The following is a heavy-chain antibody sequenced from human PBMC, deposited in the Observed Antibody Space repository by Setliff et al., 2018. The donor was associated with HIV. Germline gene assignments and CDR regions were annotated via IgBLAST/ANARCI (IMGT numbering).Heavy chain of an antibody. Sequence: SVKVSCKASGGTFSRSVFSWVRQAPGQGLQWMGRFIPMFGTPNYAQKFKGRLTITADESTSTAYMELTGLRSEDTAVYYCATGPTMVTSKGFWFFDLWGRGTLVTVSS. CDR2: FIPMFGTP. CDR3: ATGPTMVTSKGFWFFDL. D-gene: IGHD4-17*01. J-gene: IGHJ2*01. CDR1: GGTFSRSV. V-gene: IGHV1-69*13.